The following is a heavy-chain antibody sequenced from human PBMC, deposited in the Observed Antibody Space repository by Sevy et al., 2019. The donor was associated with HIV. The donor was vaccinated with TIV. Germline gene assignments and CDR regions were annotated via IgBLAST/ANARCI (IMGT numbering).Heavy chain of an antibody. V-gene: IGHV1-24*01. J-gene: IGHJ4*02. CDR2: FDPEDGET. Sequence: ASVKVSCKVSGYTLSQISMHWVRQAPGKGLEWMGSFDPEDGETIYAQKFKARVTMTEETSTDTAYMELSSLRSDDTAVYYCSTTKDYYDSSGSPFDSWGQGTLVTVSS. CDR1: GYTLSQIS. CDR3: STTKDYYDSSGSPFDS. D-gene: IGHD3-22*01.